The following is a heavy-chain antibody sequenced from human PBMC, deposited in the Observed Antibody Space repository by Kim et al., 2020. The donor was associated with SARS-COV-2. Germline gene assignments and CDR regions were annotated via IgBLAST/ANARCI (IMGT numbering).Heavy chain of an antibody. CDR2: ISSDGNTT. CDR3: ARMGLSVTGTGGG. Sequence: GGSLRLSCAASGFTFSNYWMHWVRQAPGKGLVWVSHISSDGNTTNYADSVKGRFTISRDNAKNTLYLQMNSLRAEDTAVYYCARMGLSVTGTGGGWGQGTLVTVSS. V-gene: IGHV3-74*01. CDR1: GFTFSNYW. D-gene: IGHD6-19*01. J-gene: IGHJ4*02.